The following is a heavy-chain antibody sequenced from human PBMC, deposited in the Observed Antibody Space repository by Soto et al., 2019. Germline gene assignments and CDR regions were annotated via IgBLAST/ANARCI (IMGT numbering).Heavy chain of an antibody. D-gene: IGHD4-17*01. V-gene: IGHV4-59*05. CDR1: GGSISSYY. CDR2: IYYSGST. J-gene: IGHJ3*02. Sequence: PSETLSLTCTVSGGSISSYYWSWIRQPPGKGLEWIGSIYYSGSTYYNPSLKSRVTISVDTSRNQFSLKLSSVTAADTAVYYCARNLDLLSPYGEYVYAFDIWGQGTMVTVSS. CDR3: ARNLDLLSPYGEYVYAFDI.